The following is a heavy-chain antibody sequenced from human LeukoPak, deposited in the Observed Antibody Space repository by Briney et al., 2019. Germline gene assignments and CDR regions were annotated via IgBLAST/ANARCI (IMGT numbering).Heavy chain of an antibody. V-gene: IGHV4-34*01. CDR2: INHSGST. CDR3: ARAGAGYCSSTSCYINWFDP. D-gene: IGHD2-2*02. J-gene: IGHJ5*02. CDR1: GGSFSGYY. Sequence: SETLSLTCAVYGGSFSGYYWSWIRQPPGKGLEWIGEINHSGSTNYNPSLKSRVTISVDTSKNQFSLKLSSVTAADTAVYYCARAGAGYCSSTSCYINWFDPWGQGTLVTVSS.